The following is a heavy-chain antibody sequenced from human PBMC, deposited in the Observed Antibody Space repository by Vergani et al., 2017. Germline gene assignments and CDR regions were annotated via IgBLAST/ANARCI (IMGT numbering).Heavy chain of an antibody. CDR3: ATSLNSSSWYGWXFDL. D-gene: IGHD6-13*01. V-gene: IGHV1-69*14. CDR1: GGTFSSYA. Sequence: QVQLVQSGAEVKKPGSSVKVSCKASGGTFSSYAISWVRQAPGQGLEWMGRIIPIFGTANYAKKFQGRVTITADKSTRTAYMELSSLRSEDTAVYYWATSLNSSSWYGWXFDLWGRGTLVTVSS. J-gene: IGHJ2*01. CDR2: IIPIFGTA.